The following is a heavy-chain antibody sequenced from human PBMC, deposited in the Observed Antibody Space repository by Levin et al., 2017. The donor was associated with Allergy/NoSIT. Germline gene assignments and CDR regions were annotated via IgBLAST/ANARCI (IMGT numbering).Heavy chain of an antibody. Sequence: KSSETLSLTCTVSGGSISNYYWSWFRQPPGKGLEWIAYIYYTGSTNYSPSLKSRVTISVDTSKNQFSLKLSSVTAADTAVYYCARHGSETSSPLDYWGQGTLVTVSS. V-gene: IGHV4-59*01. CDR1: GGSISNYY. CDR3: ARHGSETSSPLDY. D-gene: IGHD6-6*01. CDR2: IYYTGST. J-gene: IGHJ4*02.